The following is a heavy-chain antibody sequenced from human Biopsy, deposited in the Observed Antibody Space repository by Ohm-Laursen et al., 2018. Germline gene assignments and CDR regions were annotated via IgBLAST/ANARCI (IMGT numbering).Heavy chain of an antibody. D-gene: IGHD4-23*01. CDR1: GASIEDYY. CDR3: ARGSNEYGGLYFPH. J-gene: IGHJ1*01. Sequence: SDTLSLTCTVSGASIEDYYWTWIRQPPGKGLEWIGHISHTGYTSYKSSLKSRVTISLDTSRKHFSLRLTSLAAADTAVYYCARGSNEYGGLYFPHWGQGTLVTVSS. V-gene: IGHV4-59*07. CDR2: ISHTGYT.